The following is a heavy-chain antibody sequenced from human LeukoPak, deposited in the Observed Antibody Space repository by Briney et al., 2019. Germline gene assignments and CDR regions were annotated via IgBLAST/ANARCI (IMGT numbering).Heavy chain of an antibody. CDR1: GYSFTSYW. Sequence: GESLKISCKGSGYSFTSYWIGWGRQMPGKGLEWMGIIYPGDSDTRYSPSFQGQVTISADKSISTAYLQWSSLKASDTAMYYCARIPLPDIVVVPAALDYWGQGTLVTVSS. CDR3: ARIPLPDIVVVPAALDY. J-gene: IGHJ4*02. CDR2: IYPGDSDT. V-gene: IGHV5-51*01. D-gene: IGHD2-2*01.